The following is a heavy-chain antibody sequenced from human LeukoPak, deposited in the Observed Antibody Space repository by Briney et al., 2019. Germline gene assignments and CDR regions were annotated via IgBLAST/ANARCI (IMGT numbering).Heavy chain of an antibody. J-gene: IGHJ4*02. D-gene: IGHD6-19*01. V-gene: IGHV3-21*01. CDR2: ISSSGSYA. CDR3: ARVGSIAVADY. Sequence: GGSLRLSCAASGFRFSSYSMNWVRQAPGKGLAWVSSISSSGSYAYYADSLKGRFTISRDNAKNSLFLQMNSLRAEDTAVYYCARVGSIAVADYWGQGTLVTVSS. CDR1: GFRFSSYS.